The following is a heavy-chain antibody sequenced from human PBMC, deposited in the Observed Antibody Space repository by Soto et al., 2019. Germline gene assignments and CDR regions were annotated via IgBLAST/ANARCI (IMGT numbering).Heavy chain of an antibody. J-gene: IGHJ5*02. Sequence: SETLSLTCAVYGGSFSGYYWSWIRQPPGKGLEWIGEINHSGSTNYNPSLKSRVTISVDTSKNQFSLKLSSVTAAYTAVYYCARGRFYYGSGSYYRRWFDPWGQGTLVTVS. D-gene: IGHD3-10*01. CDR1: GGSFSGYY. CDR3: ARGRFYYGSGSYYRRWFDP. V-gene: IGHV4-34*01. CDR2: INHSGST.